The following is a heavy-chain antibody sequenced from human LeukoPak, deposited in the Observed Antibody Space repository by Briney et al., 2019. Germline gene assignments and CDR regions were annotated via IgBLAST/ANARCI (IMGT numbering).Heavy chain of an antibody. CDR2: ISSSSSYI. Sequence: GGSLRLSCAASGFTFSSYSMNWVRQAPGKGLEWVSSISSSSSYIYYADSVKGRFTIPRDNAKNSLYLQMNSLRAEDTAVYYCARHRLEYSSSFEDYWGQGTLVTVSS. D-gene: IGHD6-6*01. V-gene: IGHV3-21*01. CDR3: ARHRLEYSSSFEDY. CDR1: GFTFSSYS. J-gene: IGHJ4*02.